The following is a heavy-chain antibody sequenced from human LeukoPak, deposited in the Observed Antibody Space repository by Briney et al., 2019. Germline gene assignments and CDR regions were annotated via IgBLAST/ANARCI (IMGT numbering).Heavy chain of an antibody. J-gene: IGHJ4*02. CDR1: GFTFSSYS. CDR3: ARSVATTSVVNDY. V-gene: IGHV3-48*01. D-gene: IGHD4-23*01. Sequence: PGGSLRLSCAASGFTFSSYSMNWVRQAPGRGLEWVSYISGSSGTIYYADSVKGRFTISRDNAENSLSLQMSSLRAEDTAVYYCARSVATTSVVNDYWGQGTLVTVSS. CDR2: ISGSSGTI.